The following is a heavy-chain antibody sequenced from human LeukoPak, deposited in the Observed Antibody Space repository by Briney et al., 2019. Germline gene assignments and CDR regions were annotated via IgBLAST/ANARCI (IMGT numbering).Heavy chain of an antibody. CDR1: GFTFSNLD. D-gene: IGHD6-13*01. V-gene: IGHV3-21*01. CDR3: GRAFPPLRTAAAGDY. CDR2: ISYRSSHM. Sequence: SGGSLRLSCTASGFTFSNLDMNWFRQAPGKGLEWVSSISYRSSHMYYADSVKGRFTISRDNAENSLYLQMNSLRAEDTAVYYCGRAFPPLRTAAAGDYWGQGTLVTVSS. J-gene: IGHJ4*02.